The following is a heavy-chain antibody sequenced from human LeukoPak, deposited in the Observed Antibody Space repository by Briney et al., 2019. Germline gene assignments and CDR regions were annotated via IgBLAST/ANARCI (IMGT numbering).Heavy chain of an antibody. D-gene: IGHD6-19*01. V-gene: IGHV1-69*04. J-gene: IGHJ4*02. CDR1: GGTFISYA. Sequence: SVKVSCKASGGTFISYAISWVRQAPGQGLEWMGRIIPILGIANYAQKFQGRVTITADKSTSTAYMELSSLRSEDTAVYYCARASIAVAGTDYFDYWGQGTLVTVSS. CDR2: IIPILGIA. CDR3: ARASIAVAGTDYFDY.